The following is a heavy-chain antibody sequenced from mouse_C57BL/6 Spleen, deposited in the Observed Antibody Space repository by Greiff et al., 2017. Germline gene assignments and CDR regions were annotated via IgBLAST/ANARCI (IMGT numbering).Heavy chain of an antibody. CDR1: GYAFSSSW. Sequence: QVQLKESGPELVKPGASVKISCKASGYAFSSSWMNWVKQRPGKGLEWIGRIYPGDGDTNYNGKFKGKATLTADKSSSTAYMQLSSLTSEDSAVYFCARSGYDYDWFAYWGQGTLVTVSA. J-gene: IGHJ3*01. D-gene: IGHD2-4*01. V-gene: IGHV1-82*01. CDR2: IYPGDGDT. CDR3: ARSGYDYDWFAY.